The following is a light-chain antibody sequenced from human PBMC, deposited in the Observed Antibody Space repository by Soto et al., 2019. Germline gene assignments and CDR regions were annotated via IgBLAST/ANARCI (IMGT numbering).Light chain of an antibody. CDR3: CSYGGSRAV. J-gene: IGLJ7*01. Sequence: QSALTQPASVSGSPGQSITISCTGTSSDVGSHNLVSWYQQHPGQAPKLMIYEVSKRPVGVSARFSASKSGNTASLTSSGLQAEDEADYCCCSYGGSRAVFGGGTQLTVL. CDR2: EVS. V-gene: IGLV2-23*02. CDR1: SSDVGSHNL.